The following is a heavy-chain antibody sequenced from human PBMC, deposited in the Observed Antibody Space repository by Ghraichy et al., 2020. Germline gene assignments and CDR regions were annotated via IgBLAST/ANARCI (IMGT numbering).Heavy chain of an antibody. CDR1: GYSISSGYF. CDR2: ISHSGST. D-gene: IGHD4-17*01. CDR3: VRHNDRGDYVRAFEI. J-gene: IGHJ3*02. V-gene: IGHV4-38-2*01. Sequence: SETLSLTCAVSGYSISSGYFWGWIRQPPGKGLEWIASISHSGSTYYDPSLKSRVTISVDTSRNQFSLKLNSVSAADTAVYYCVRHNDRGDYVRAFEIWGQGTMVTVSS.